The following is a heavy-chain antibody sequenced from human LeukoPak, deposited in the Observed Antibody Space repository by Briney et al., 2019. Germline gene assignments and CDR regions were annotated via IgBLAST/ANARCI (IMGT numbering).Heavy chain of an antibody. CDR3: ARTRGSRPVDY. J-gene: IGHJ4*02. D-gene: IGHD1-26*01. Sequence: SETLSLTCAVYGGSFSGYYWSWIRQAPGKGLEWIGEINHSGSTNYNPSLKSRVTISVDTSKNQFSLKLSSVTAADTAVYYCARTRGSRPVDYWGQGTLVTVSS. CDR1: GGSFSGYY. V-gene: IGHV4-34*01. CDR2: INHSGST.